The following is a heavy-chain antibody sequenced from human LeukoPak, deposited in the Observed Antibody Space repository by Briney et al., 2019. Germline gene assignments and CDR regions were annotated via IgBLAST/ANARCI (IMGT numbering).Heavy chain of an antibody. Sequence: GGSLRLSCAASGFSFSIYTTHWVRQAPGKGLEWVAFISYDGSSEYYADSVKGRFTISRDDSKNTLYLQMNSLRADDTAVYFCARVSGDVWGQGTTVTVSS. J-gene: IGHJ6*02. CDR1: GFSFSIYT. CDR3: ARVSGDV. CDR2: ISYDGSSE. V-gene: IGHV3-30-3*01.